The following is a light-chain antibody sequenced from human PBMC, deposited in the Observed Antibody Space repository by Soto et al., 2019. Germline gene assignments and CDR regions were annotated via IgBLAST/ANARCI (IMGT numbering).Light chain of an antibody. J-gene: IGLJ2*01. CDR3: QVWDSSIEHVI. CDR2: DDN. Sequence: SYELTQPPSASVAPGQTARITCGGTNIGRRNVHWYQQKAGQAPVVVVYDDNDRPSGIPKRFSGSNSGNTATLTISRVEAGDEADYYCQVWDSSIEHVIFGGGTKVTVL. V-gene: IGLV3-21*02. CDR1: NIGRRN.